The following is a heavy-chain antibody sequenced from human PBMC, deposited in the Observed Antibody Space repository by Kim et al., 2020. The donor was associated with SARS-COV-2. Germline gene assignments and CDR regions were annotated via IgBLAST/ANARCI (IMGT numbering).Heavy chain of an antibody. D-gene: IGHD5-12*01. Sequence: GGSLRLSCAASGFTFSSYSMNWVRQAPGKGLEWVSYISSSSSTIYYADSVKGRFTISRDNAKNSLYLQMNSLRDEDTAVYYCASRSVWNGYNDDAFDIWGQGTMVTVSS. J-gene: IGHJ3*02. CDR3: ASRSVWNGYNDDAFDI. V-gene: IGHV3-48*02. CDR1: GFTFSSYS. CDR2: ISSSSSTI.